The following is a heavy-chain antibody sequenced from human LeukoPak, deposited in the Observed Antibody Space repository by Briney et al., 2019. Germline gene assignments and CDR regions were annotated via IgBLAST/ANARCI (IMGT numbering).Heavy chain of an antibody. Sequence: PGGSLRLSCAASGFTFSNAWMSWVRQAPGKGLEWVGRIKSKTDGGTTDYAAPVKGRFTISRDDSKNTLYLQMNSPKTEDTAVYYCTTDRYYHDSDTFYFDYWGQGTLVTVSS. V-gene: IGHV3-15*01. CDR2: IKSKTDGGTT. CDR3: TTDRYYHDSDTFYFDY. D-gene: IGHD3-22*01. J-gene: IGHJ4*02. CDR1: GFTFSNAW.